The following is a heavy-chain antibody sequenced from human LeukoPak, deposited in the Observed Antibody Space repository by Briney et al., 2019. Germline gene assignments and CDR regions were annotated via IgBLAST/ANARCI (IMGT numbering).Heavy chain of an antibody. J-gene: IGHJ4*02. CDR3: ARELAGDSSGYYYGGGPIDY. CDR2: IYHSGST. CDR1: GYSISSGYY. V-gene: IGHV4-38-2*02. Sequence: PSETLSLTCTVSGYSISSGYYWGWIRQPPGKGLEWIESIYHSGSTNYNPSLKSRVTISVDMSKNQVSLKLSSVTAADTAVYYCARELAGDSSGYYYGGGPIDYWGQGTLVTVSS. D-gene: IGHD3-22*01.